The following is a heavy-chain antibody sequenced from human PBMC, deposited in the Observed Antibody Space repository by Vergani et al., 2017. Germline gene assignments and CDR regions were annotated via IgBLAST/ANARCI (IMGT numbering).Heavy chain of an antibody. CDR3: ARRGRMTTVVTGRDAFDI. CDR1: GGSISSGGYY. D-gene: IGHD4-23*01. Sequence: QVQLQESGPGLVKPSQTLSLTCTVSGGSISSGGYYWSWIRQHPGKGLEWIGYIYYSGSTYYNPSLKSRVTISVDTSKNQFSLKLSSVTAADTAVYYCARRGRMTTVVTGRDAFDIWGQGTMVTVSS. V-gene: IGHV4-31*03. CDR2: IYYSGST. J-gene: IGHJ3*02.